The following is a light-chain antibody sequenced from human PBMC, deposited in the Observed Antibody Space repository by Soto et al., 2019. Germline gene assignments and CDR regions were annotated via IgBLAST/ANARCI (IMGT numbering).Light chain of an antibody. V-gene: IGKV1-5*01. CDR3: QQYYRYPWT. Sequence: DIQMTQSPTTLSASVGDRVTITCRASQIVSNVLAWFQQKPGKGPELLIYDVSNLQSGVPSRFSGSASGTEFTLTISSLQPDDFAVYYCQQYYRYPWTFGQGTKVDIK. CDR2: DVS. CDR1: QIVSNV. J-gene: IGKJ1*01.